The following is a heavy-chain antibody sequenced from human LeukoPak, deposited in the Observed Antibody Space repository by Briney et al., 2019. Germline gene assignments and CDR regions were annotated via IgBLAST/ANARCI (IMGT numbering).Heavy chain of an antibody. Sequence: SQTLSLTCTVSGGSISSGGYYWSWIRQPPGKGLEWIGYIYHSGSTYYNPSLKSRVTISVDRSKNQFSLKLSSVTAADTAVYYCARDSSDFWSGSYFDYWGQGTLVTVSS. CDR1: GGSISSGGYY. V-gene: IGHV4-30-2*01. CDR3: ARDSSDFWSGSYFDY. J-gene: IGHJ4*02. CDR2: IYHSGST. D-gene: IGHD3-3*01.